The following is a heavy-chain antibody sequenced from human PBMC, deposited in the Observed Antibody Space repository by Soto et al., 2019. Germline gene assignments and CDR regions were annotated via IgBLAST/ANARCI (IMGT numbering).Heavy chain of an antibody. CDR1: GGSISSSNW. CDR2: IYHSGST. Sequence: SETLSLTCAVSGGSISSSNWWSWVRQPPGKGLEWIGEIYHSGSTNYNPSLKSRVTISVDTSKNQFSLRLSSVTAADTAVYYCARHETLHGDXDYWGQGTLVTVSS. CDR3: ARHETLHGDXDY. J-gene: IGHJ4*02. V-gene: IGHV4-4*02. D-gene: IGHD4-17*01.